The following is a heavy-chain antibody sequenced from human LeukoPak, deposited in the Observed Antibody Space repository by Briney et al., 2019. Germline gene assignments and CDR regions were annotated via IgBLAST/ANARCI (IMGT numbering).Heavy chain of an antibody. D-gene: IGHD4-17*01. CDR3: ASFDYGDYEDAFDI. Sequence: PSQTLSLTCAVSGGSTSSGGYSWSWIRQPPGKGLEWIGYIYHSGSTYYNPSLKSRVTISVDRSKNQFSLKLSSVTAADTAVYYCASFDYGDYEDAFDIWGQGTMVTVSS. J-gene: IGHJ3*02. V-gene: IGHV4-30-2*01. CDR2: IYHSGST. CDR1: GGSTSSGGYS.